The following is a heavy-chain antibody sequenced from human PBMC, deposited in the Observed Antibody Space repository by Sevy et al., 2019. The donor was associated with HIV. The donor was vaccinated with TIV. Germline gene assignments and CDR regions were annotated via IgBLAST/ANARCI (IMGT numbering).Heavy chain of an antibody. V-gene: IGHV3-23*01. Sequence: GGSLRLSCAASGFTFSSYAMSWVRQAPGKGLEWVSAISGSGGSTYYADSVKGRFTISRDNSKNTLYLQMNSLRAEDTAVYCCAKDPNIELEPQVWGQGTLVTVSS. D-gene: IGHD2-8*02. CDR1: GFTFSSYA. CDR2: ISGSGGST. J-gene: IGHJ4*02. CDR3: AKDPNIELEPQV.